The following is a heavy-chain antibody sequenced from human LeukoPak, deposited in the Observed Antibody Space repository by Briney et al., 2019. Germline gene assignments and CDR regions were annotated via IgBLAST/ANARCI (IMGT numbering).Heavy chain of an antibody. V-gene: IGHV3-23*01. J-gene: IGHJ4*02. Sequence: GGSLRLFCAPSGFTFSTYAVSWARHPPGKGLEWFSAIGGSGVGTYYADSVKGRFTISRDNSKTTLHLQMNSLRAEDTAVYYCAKGFSGHDSDFDYWGQGTPVTVSS. CDR3: AKGFSGHDSDFDY. D-gene: IGHD5-12*01. CDR2: IGGSGVGT. CDR1: GFTFSTYA.